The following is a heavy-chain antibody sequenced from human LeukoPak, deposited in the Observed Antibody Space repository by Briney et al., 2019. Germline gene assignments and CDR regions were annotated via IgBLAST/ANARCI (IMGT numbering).Heavy chain of an antibody. V-gene: IGHV4-4*09. J-gene: IGHJ6*03. CDR3: ARQRRGTAVAGTGYYVDV. Sequence: PSETLSLTCTVSGGSISSYYWSWIRQPPGKGLEWIGYIYTSGSTNYNPSLKSRVTISVDTSKNQFSLKLSSVTAADTAVYYCARQRRGTAVAGTGYYVDVWGKGTTVTVSS. CDR1: GGSISSYY. CDR2: IYTSGST. D-gene: IGHD6-19*01.